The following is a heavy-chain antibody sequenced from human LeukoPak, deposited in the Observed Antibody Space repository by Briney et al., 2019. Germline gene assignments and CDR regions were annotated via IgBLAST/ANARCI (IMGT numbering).Heavy chain of an antibody. D-gene: IGHD1-7*01. CDR2: IRYDGSNK. CDR1: GFIFSSYG. Sequence: GGSLRLSCAASGFIFSSYGKHWVRQAPGKGLEWVTFIRYDGSNKYYADSVKGRFTISRDNSKNTLYLQMNSLRAEDTAVYYCAKDQRMGITGTFDYWGQGTLVTVSS. V-gene: IGHV3-30*02. CDR3: AKDQRMGITGTFDY. J-gene: IGHJ4*02.